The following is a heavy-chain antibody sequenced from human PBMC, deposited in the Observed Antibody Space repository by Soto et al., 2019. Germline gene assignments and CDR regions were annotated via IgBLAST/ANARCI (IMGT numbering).Heavy chain of an antibody. CDR1: GFTFSSYA. CDR3: ARDPSREATDY. Sequence: PGGSLRLSCAASGFTFSSYAMHWVRQAPGKGLEWVAVISYDGSNKYYADSVKGRFTISRDNSKNTLYLQMNSLRAEDTAVYYCARDPSREATDYWGRGTLVTVSS. J-gene: IGHJ4*02. V-gene: IGHV3-30-3*01. CDR2: ISYDGSNK.